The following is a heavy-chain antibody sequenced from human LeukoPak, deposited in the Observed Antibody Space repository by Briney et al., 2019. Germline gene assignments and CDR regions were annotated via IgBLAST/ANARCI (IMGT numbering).Heavy chain of an antibody. D-gene: IGHD3-22*01. J-gene: IGHJ4*02. CDR1: GGSFSGYY. Sequence: SETLSLTCAVYGGSFSGYYWSWIRQPPGKGLEWIGEINHSGSTNYNPSLKSRVTISVDTSKNQFPLKLSSVTAADTAVYYCARGFSYYYDSSGYLALKYWGQGTLVTVSS. CDR3: ARGFSYYYDSSGYLALKY. V-gene: IGHV4-34*01. CDR2: INHSGST.